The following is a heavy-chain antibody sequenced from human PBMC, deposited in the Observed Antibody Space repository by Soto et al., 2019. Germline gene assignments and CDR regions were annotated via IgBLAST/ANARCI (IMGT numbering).Heavy chain of an antibody. CDR2: SSPRGDTI. V-gene: IGHV3-48*02. CDR3: AKGPHTNVGWPYYFES. J-gene: IGHJ4*02. D-gene: IGHD6-19*01. CDR1: GFSLANYP. Sequence: GGSLRLSCVASGFSLANYPMNWVRQTPGKGLEWISYSSPRGDTIYYADSVEGRFTISRDNARNSLSLHMSSLRDEDSALYYCAKGPHTNVGWPYYFESWGQGVPVPVSS.